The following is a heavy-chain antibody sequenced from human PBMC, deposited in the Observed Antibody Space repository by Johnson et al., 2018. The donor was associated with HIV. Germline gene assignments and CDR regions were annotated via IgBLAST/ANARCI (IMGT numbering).Heavy chain of an antibody. CDR3: VRGIVVVVAAGRADAFDI. V-gene: IGHV3-20*04. J-gene: IGHJ3*02. D-gene: IGHD2-15*01. Sequence: VQLVESGGGVVRPGGSLRLSCAASGFTFDDHGMSWVRQVPGKGLEWVSGINWNGGSKDYADSVKGRFTISRDHAKNSLYLQMNSLRAEDTALYYCVRGIVVVVAAGRADAFDIWGQGTMVTVSS. CDR1: GFTFDDHG. CDR2: INWNGGSK.